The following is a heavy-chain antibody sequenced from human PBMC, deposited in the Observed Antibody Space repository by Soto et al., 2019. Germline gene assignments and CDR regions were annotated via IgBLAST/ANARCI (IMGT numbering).Heavy chain of an antibody. CDR2: MSYDGNNK. D-gene: IGHD2-21*01. CDR3: AKDGPYFYYGMDV. J-gene: IGHJ6*02. CDR1: RVIFSSYG. V-gene: IGHV3-30*18. Sequence: QVHLVESGGGVVQPGRSLRLSCAASRVIFSSYGIDWVRQVPAKGLEWVAFMSYDGNNKDYAESVKGRFTISRDNSKNTVYLQMNSLRGEDTAVYYCAKDGPYFYYGMDVWGQGTTVIVSS.